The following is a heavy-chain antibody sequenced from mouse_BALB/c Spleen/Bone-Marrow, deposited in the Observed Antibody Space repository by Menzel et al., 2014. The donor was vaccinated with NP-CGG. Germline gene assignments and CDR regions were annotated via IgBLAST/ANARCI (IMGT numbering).Heavy chain of an antibody. CDR2: INNGGGST. CDR3: ARHGYYGSRAMDY. J-gene: IGHJ4*01. CDR1: GFTFSSYT. D-gene: IGHD1-1*01. Sequence: EVNVVESGGGLVQPGGSLKLSCAASGFTFSSYTMSWVRQTPEKRLEWVAYINNGGGSTYYPDTVKGRFTISRDNAKNTLYLQMSSLKSEDTAMYYCARHGYYGSRAMDYWGQGTSVTVSS. V-gene: IGHV5-12-2*01.